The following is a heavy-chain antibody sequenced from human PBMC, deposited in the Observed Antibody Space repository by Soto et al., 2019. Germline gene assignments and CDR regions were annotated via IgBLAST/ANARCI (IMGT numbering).Heavy chain of an antibody. CDR1: GFTFNSYA. CDR3: ATLGPARLLAS. J-gene: IGHJ4*02. CDR2: ISYDGIND. D-gene: IGHD1-26*01. V-gene: IGHV3-30-3*01. Sequence: SLRLSCAASGFTFNSYAMHWVRQAPGKGLEWVAAISYDGINDYYADSVKGRLTVSRDNSKNTLYLQMNSLRAEDTAVYYCATLGPARLLASWGQGTLVTVSS.